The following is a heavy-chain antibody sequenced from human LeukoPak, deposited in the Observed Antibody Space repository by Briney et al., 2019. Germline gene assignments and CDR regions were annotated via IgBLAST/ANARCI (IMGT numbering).Heavy chain of an antibody. V-gene: IGHV5-10-1*01. CDR3: ARPANGVHHFDY. Sequence: GESLKISCKGSGYSLTSYWISWVRQMPGKGLEWMGRIDPSDSYTNYSPSFQGHVTISADKSISTAYLQWSSLKASDTAMYYCARPANGVHHFDYWGQGTLVTVSS. D-gene: IGHD2-8*01. J-gene: IGHJ4*02. CDR2: IDPSDSYT. CDR1: GYSLTSYW.